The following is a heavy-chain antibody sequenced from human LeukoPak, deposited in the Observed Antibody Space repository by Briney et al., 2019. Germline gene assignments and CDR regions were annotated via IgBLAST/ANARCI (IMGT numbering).Heavy chain of an antibody. J-gene: IGHJ4*02. CDR2: IYSGGST. CDR3: ARKAIAAAGYYFDY. V-gene: IGHV3-66*02. CDR1: GFTVSSNY. Sequence: GGSLRLSCAASGFTVSSNYMSWVRQAPGKGLEWVSVIYSGGSTYYADFVKGRFTISRDNSKNKLYLQMNSLRAEDTAVYYCARKAIAAAGYYFDYWGQGTLVTVSS. D-gene: IGHD6-13*01.